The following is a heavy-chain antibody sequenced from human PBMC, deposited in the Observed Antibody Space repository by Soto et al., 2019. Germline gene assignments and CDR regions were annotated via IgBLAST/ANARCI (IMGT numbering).Heavy chain of an antibody. D-gene: IGHD6-19*01. J-gene: IGHJ4*02. CDR2: ISYDGSNK. CDR3: ASLIGYSSGWWEDY. CDR1: GFTFSSYG. Sequence: GSLRLSCAASGFTFSSYGMHWVRQAPGKGLEWVAVISYDGSNKYYADSVKGRFTISRDNSKNTLYLQMNSLRAEDTAVYYCASLIGYSSGWWEDYWGQGT. V-gene: IGHV3-30*03.